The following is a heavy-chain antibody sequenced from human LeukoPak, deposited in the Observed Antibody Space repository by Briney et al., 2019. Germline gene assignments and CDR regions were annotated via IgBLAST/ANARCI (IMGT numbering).Heavy chain of an antibody. CDR1: GFTFSSYA. V-gene: IGHV3-23*01. Sequence: GGSLRLSCAASGFTFSSYAMSWVRQAPGKGLEWVSAISGSGGSTYYADSVKGRFTISRDNSKNTLYLQMNSLRAEDTAVYYCAKDHYYYDSSGYYDMGDYWGQGTLVTVSS. CDR2: ISGSGGST. D-gene: IGHD3-22*01. J-gene: IGHJ4*02. CDR3: AKDHYYYDSSGYYDMGDY.